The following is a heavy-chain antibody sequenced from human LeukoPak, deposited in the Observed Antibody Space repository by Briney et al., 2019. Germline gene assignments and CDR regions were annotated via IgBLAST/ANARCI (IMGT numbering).Heavy chain of an antibody. CDR3: ARVVIWGYNWFDP. V-gene: IGHV1-18*01. Sequence: ASVKVSCKASGYTFTSYGISWVRQAPGQGLEWMGWISAYNGNTNYAQKLQGRVTMTTDTSTGTAYMEPRSLRSDDTAVYYCARVVIWGYNWFDPWGQGTLVTVSS. D-gene: IGHD3-16*01. CDR1: GYTFTSYG. CDR2: ISAYNGNT. J-gene: IGHJ5*02.